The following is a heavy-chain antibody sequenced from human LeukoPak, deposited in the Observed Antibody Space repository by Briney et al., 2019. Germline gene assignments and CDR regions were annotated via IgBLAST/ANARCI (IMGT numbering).Heavy chain of an antibody. CDR3: ARVPYCGGDCYVFDY. D-gene: IGHD2-21*02. CDR2: IIPIFGTA. J-gene: IGHJ4*02. Sequence: ASVKVSCKASGGTFSSYAISWVRQAPGQGLEWMGGIIPIFGTANYAQKFQGRVTTTADKSTSTAYMELSSLRSEDTAVYYCARVPYCGGDCYVFDYWGQGTLVTVSS. V-gene: IGHV1-69*06. CDR1: GGTFSSYA.